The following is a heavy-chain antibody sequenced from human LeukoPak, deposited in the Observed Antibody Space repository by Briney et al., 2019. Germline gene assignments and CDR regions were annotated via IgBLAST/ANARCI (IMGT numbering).Heavy chain of an antibody. CDR1: GGSFSGYY. CDR2: IHPSGST. V-gene: IGHV4-34*01. D-gene: IGHD5-18*01. Sequence: SETLSLTCAVYGGSFSGYYCTWIRQPPGKGLEWIGEIHPSGSTNYNPSLMSRVTLSLHTSKNQFSLRLSSVTAADTAVYFCARDRRGYNYGYSPLEYWGQGTLVTVSS. J-gene: IGHJ4*02. CDR3: ARDRRGYNYGYSPLEY.